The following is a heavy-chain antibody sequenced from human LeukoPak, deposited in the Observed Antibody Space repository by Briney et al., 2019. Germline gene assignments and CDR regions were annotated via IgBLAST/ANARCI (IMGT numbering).Heavy chain of an antibody. D-gene: IGHD5-12*01. CDR3: ARGGIVATIPDFDY. CDR2: IYYSGST. Sequence: SETLSLTCTVFGGSISSYYWSWIRQPPGKGLEWIGYIYYSGSTNYNPSLKSRVTISVDTSKNQFSLKLSSVTAADTAVYYCARGGIVATIPDFDYWGQGTLVTVSS. CDR1: GGSISSYY. J-gene: IGHJ4*02. V-gene: IGHV4-59*01.